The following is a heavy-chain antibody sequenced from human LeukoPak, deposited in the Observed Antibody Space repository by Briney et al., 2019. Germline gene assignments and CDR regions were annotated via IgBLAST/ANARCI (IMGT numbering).Heavy chain of an antibody. CDR2: INHKSGGI. J-gene: IGHJ4*02. CDR1: GYTFTGYY. Sequence: SSVKVSFKASGYTFTGYYMHWVRQAPGQGLEWMGWINHKSGGINNEQKFQGRVTMTRDTSSSTAYMDQSRLTAYDSAVYSCARGASSGWYDYAHYFDYWGQGTLVTVSS. V-gene: IGHV1-2*02. D-gene: IGHD6-19*01. CDR3: ARGASSGWYDYAHYFDY.